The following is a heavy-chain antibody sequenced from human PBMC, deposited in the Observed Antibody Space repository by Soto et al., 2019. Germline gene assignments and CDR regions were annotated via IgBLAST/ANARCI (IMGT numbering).Heavy chain of an antibody. CDR1: GGTFSSYA. V-gene: IGHV1-69*13. Sequence: GASVKVSCKASGGTFSSYAISWVRQAPGQGLEWMGGIIPIFGTANYAQKFQGRVTITADESTSTAYMELSSLRSEDTAVYYCARGRGVVTAIYYWFDPWGQGTLVTVSS. D-gene: IGHD2-21*02. J-gene: IGHJ5*02. CDR2: IIPIFGTA. CDR3: ARGRGVVTAIYYWFDP.